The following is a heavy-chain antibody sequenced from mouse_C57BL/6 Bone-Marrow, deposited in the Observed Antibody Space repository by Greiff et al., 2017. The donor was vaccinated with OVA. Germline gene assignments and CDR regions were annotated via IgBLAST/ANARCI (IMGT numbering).Heavy chain of an antibody. D-gene: IGHD1-1*01. CDR3: ARTRYYYGSMDY. CDR1: GFTFSDSG. CDR2: ISNLAYSI. V-gene: IGHV5-15*01. J-gene: IGHJ4*01. Sequence: EVTVVASGGGLVQPGGSLKLSCAASGFTFSDSGLAWFRQAPRHVLAWVAFISNLAYSIYYADTVTGRFTISRENAKNTLYLEMSSLRSEDTAMYYCARTRYYYGSMDYWGQGTSVTVSS.